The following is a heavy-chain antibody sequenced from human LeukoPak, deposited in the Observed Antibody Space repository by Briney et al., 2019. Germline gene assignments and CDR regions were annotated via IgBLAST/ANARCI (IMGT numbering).Heavy chain of an antibody. CDR1: GFTFSSYG. D-gene: IGHD1-26*01. J-gene: IGHJ3*02. CDR2: ISYDGSNK. CDR3: AKSWSSPDAFDI. Sequence: GRSLRLSCAASGFTFSSYGMHWVRQAQGKGLEWVAVISYDGSNKYYADSVKGRFTTSRDNSKNTLYLQMNSLRAEDTAVYYCAKSWSSPDAFDIWGQGTMVTVSS. V-gene: IGHV3-30*18.